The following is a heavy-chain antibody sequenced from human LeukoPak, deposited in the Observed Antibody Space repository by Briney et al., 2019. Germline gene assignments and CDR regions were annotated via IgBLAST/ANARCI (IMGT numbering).Heavy chain of an antibody. J-gene: IGHJ4*02. CDR3: VRDGWGSTSSDY. V-gene: IGHV3-30*03. CDR1: GFTFNHYG. D-gene: IGHD3-10*01. Sequence: PGGSLRLSCSVSGFTFNHYGVHWVRQAPGKGLVWVAMISYDGENEYYTDSVKGRFTVSRDNSKNTLYLQMNSLREEDTALYYCVRDGWGSTSSDYWGQGTLVIVSS. CDR2: ISYDGENE.